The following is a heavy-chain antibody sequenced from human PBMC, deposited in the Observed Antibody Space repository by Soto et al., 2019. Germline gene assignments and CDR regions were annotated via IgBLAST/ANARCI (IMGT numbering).Heavy chain of an antibody. Sequence: EVQLVESGGGLVQPGGSLRLSCSASGFTFSSYAMHWVRQAPGKGLEYVSAISSNGGSTYYADSVKGRFTISRDNSKNTLYLEMSSRSAEDRAVYYCVKDQGGVGYYIWFDPWGQGTLVTVSS. CDR2: ISSNGGST. CDR1: GFTFSSYA. D-gene: IGHD2-15*01. CDR3: VKDQGGVGYYIWFDP. V-gene: IGHV3-64D*08. J-gene: IGHJ5*02.